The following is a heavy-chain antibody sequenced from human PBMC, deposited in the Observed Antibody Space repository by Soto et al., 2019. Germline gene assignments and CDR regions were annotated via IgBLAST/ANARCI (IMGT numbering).Heavy chain of an antibody. D-gene: IGHD2-15*01. CDR3: AKGLVDCSGGVCVD. J-gene: IGHJ4*02. CDR2: ISGTVGYT. CDR1: GFTFSSYV. V-gene: IGHV3-23*01. Sequence: EVQLLESGGAWVQPGGSLRLSCAASGFTFSSYVMTWVRQAPGKGLGWVSSISGTVGYTYYADSVSGRFTISRDNSKNTLYLQMDSLTGRDPARYYLAKGLVDCSGGVCVDWGQGTLVTVSS.